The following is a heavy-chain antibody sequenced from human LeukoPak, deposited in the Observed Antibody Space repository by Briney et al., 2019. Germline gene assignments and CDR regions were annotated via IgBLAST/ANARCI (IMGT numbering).Heavy chain of an antibody. J-gene: IGHJ4*02. CDR3: ARHNPYCSGGSCYDGGDY. D-gene: IGHD2-15*01. CDR2: IYYSGST. Sequence: PSETLSLTCTVSGGSISSYYWSWIRQPPGKGLEWIGYIYYSGSTNYNPSLKSRVTISVDTSKNQFSLKLSSVTAADTAVYYCARHNPYCSGGSCYDGGDYWGQGTLVIVSS. V-gene: IGHV4-59*08. CDR1: GGSISSYY.